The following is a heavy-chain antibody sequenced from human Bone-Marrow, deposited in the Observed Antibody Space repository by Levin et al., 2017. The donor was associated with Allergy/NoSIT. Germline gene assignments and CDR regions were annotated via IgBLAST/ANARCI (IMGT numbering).Heavy chain of an antibody. CDR3: ARGSPGSDYYMDV. V-gene: IGHV3-33*01. CDR1: GFTFSNFG. CDR2: IWSDGTKK. J-gene: IGHJ6*03. Sequence: GGSLRLSCAASGFTFSNFGMHWARQAPGKGLEWVAVIWSDGTKKYYADSVKGRFTISRDNSKNTLDLQMNSLRAGDTGVYYCARGSPGSDYYMDVWGKGTTVTVSS.